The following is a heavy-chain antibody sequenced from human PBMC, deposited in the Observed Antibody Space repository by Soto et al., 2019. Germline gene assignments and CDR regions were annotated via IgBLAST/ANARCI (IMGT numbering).Heavy chain of an antibody. V-gene: IGHV1-18*04. J-gene: IGHJ4*02. D-gene: IGHD2-15*01. CDR2: INTYNSDT. CDR1: GYAFTSYG. CDR3: VRDERDSCRCGNCCYFDY. Sequence: QVHLVQSGAEVKKPGASVKVSYKASGYAFTSYGMSWVRQAPGQGLEWMGWINTYNSDTNSAPRLQGRITMTTDTSTITAYMELRSLTSDDTAVYYCVRDERDSCRCGNCCYFDYWGQGTLVSVSS.